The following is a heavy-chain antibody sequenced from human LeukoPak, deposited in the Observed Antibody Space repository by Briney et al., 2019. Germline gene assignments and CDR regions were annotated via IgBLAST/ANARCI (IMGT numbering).Heavy chain of an antibody. D-gene: IGHD3-10*01. V-gene: IGHV4-34*01. CDR1: GGSFSGYY. CDR3: ARLDYGSGSCPTS. Sequence: SETLSLTCAVYGGSFSGYYWSWIRQPPGKGLEWIGEINHSGSTNYNPSLKSRVTISVDTSKNQFSLKLSSVTAADTAVYYCARLDYGSGSCPTSWGQGTLVTVSS. J-gene: IGHJ5*02. CDR2: INHSGST.